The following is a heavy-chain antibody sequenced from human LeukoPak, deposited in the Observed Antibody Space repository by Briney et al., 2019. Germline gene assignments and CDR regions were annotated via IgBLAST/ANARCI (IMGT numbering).Heavy chain of an antibody. J-gene: IGHJ3*02. CDR2: IYYSGST. D-gene: IGHD4-17*01. V-gene: IGHV4-39*01. CDR3: ARHSHDYGDHLDHAFDI. Sequence: SETLSLTCTVSGGSISSSSYYWGWIRQPPGKGLEWIGRIYYSGSTYYNPSLKSRVTISVDTSKNQFSLNLSSVTAADTAVYYCARHSHDYGDHLDHAFDIWGQGTMVTVSS. CDR1: GGSISSSSYY.